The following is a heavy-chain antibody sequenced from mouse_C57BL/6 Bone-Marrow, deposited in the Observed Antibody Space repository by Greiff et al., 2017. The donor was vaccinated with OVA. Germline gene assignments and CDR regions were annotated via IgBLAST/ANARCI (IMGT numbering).Heavy chain of an antibody. J-gene: IGHJ2*01. CDR3: TRGYDYSLYYFDY. CDR2: IDPETGGT. V-gene: IGHV1-15*01. Sequence: QVQLQQSGAELVRPGASVTLSCKASGYTFTDYEMHWVKQTPVHGLEWIGAIDPETGGTAYNQKFKGKAILTADKSSSTAYMELRSLTSEDSAVYYCTRGYDYSLYYFDYGGQGTTLTVSS. D-gene: IGHD2-4*01. CDR1: GYTFTDYE.